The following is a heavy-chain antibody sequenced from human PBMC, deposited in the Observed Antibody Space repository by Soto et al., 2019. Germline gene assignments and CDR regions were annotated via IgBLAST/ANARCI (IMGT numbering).Heavy chain of an antibody. D-gene: IGHD3-3*01. CDR2: IWYDGSNR. V-gene: IGHV3-33*01. J-gene: IGHJ4*02. Sequence: GGSLRLSCAASGFTFSSYGMHWVRQAPGKELEWVAAIWYDGSNRFYADSVKGRFTISRDNSMNTLFLQMNSLRAEDTALYYCARGKTDYDSWSGSVLGPLDYWGQGTLVTVSS. CDR3: ARGKTDYDSWSGSVLGPLDY. CDR1: GFTFSSYG.